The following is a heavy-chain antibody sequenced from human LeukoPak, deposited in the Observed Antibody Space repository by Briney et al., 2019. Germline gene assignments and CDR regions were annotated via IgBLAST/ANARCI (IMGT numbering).Heavy chain of an antibody. CDR1: GYIFSDYH. CDR3: AKRGKTGWHPKRGIDF. D-gene: IGHD3-9*01. J-gene: IGHJ4*02. V-gene: IGHV1-2*02. CDR2: INPKSGDT. Sequence: ASVKVSCKPSGYIFSDYHIHWVRQAPGQGLEWMGWINPKSGDTNYAQKFQGRVTMTRDTSISTAYMELSSLKSDVTAVFYCAKRGKTGWHPKRGIDFWGRGTLVTVSS.